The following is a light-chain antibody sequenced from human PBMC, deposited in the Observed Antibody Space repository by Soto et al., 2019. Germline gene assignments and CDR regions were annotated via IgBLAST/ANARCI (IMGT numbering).Light chain of an antibody. CDR3: QQSYGTPII. CDR2: KAS. V-gene: IGKV1-5*03. J-gene: IGKJ5*01. CDR1: QTISSW. Sequence: IPLTHSPSTLSGSFGYRVTITGGASQTISSWLAWYQQKPGKAPKLLIYKASTLKSGVPSRFSGSGSGTEFTLTISSLQPEDSATYYCQQSYGTPIIFGQGTRLEIK.